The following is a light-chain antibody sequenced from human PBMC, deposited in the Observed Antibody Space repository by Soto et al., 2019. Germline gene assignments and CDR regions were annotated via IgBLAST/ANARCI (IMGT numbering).Light chain of an antibody. Sequence: QSALTQPRSVSGSPGQSVTISCTGARSDVGGYRFVSWYQQQPDNAPQLMIYDVDKRPSVVPDLLSGARSGNPASLTRSGVQAEDESDYCCCSDAGGFTWVFGGGTKLTVL. CDR1: RSDVGGYRF. V-gene: IGLV2-11*01. CDR2: DVD. CDR3: CSDAGGFTWV. J-gene: IGLJ3*02.